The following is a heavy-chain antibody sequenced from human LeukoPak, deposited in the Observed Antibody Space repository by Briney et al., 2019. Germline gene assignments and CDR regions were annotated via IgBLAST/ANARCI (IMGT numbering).Heavy chain of an antibody. CDR1: GFTFSRNN. V-gene: IGHV3-48*04. Sequence: GGSLRLSCAASGFTFSRNNMNWVRQAPGKGLEWISYISTSSGTRYYADSVKGRFTISRDNAKNSLYLQMNSLRAEDTALYYCAKDIGGSGSYSHYYYYGMDVWGPGTTVTVSS. D-gene: IGHD3-10*01. CDR2: ISTSSGTR. J-gene: IGHJ6*02. CDR3: AKDIGGSGSYSHYYYYGMDV.